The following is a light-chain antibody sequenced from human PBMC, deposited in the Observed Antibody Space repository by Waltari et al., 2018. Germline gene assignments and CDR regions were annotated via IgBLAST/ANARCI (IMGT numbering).Light chain of an antibody. CDR2: RDN. J-gene: IGLJ3*02. V-gene: IGLV3-9*01. CDR1: RIIIKN. CDR3: QVWDSSTVV. Sequence: SYELAQPLSVSVALGQTATITCGGNRIIIKNVHWYQQKPGQAPVLVIYRDNNRPSGIPERFSGSISENTATLTISRAQVGDEADYDCQVWDSSTVVFGGGTKLTVL.